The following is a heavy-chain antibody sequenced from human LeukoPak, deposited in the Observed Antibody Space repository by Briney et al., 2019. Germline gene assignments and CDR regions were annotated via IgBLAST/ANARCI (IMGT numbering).Heavy chain of an antibody. V-gene: IGHV3-21*01. CDR3: ARDYYYYDSSGYSPGAFDI. J-gene: IGHJ3*02. Sequence: GGSLRPSCAASGFTFSSYSMNWVRQAPGKGLEWVSSISSSSSYIYYADSVKGRFTISRDNAKNSLYLQMNSLRAEDTAVYYCARDYYYYDSSGYSPGAFDIWGQGTMVTVSS. CDR1: GFTFSSYS. D-gene: IGHD3-22*01. CDR2: ISSSSSYI.